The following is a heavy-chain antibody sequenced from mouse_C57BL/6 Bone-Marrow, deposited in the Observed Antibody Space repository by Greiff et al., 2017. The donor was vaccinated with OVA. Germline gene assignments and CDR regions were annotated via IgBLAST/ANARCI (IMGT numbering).Heavy chain of an antibody. CDR1: GFSLSTFGMG. Sequence: QVTLKESGPGILQPSQTLSLTCSFSGFSLSTFGMGVGWIRQPSGKGLEWLAHIWWDDDKYYNPALKSRLTISKDTSKNQVFLKIANVDTADTATYYGARPLYYGSSLHWYFDVWGTGTTVTVSS. V-gene: IGHV8-8*01. D-gene: IGHD1-1*01. CDR2: IWWDDDK. J-gene: IGHJ1*03. CDR3: ARPLYYGSSLHWYFDV.